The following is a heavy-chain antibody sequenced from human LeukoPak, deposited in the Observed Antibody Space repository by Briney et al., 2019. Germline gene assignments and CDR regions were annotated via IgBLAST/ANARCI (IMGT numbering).Heavy chain of an antibody. D-gene: IGHD3-10*01. CDR1: GFTFSSYW. V-gene: IGHV3-7*01. CDR3: ASQYLYYYGYYRGYFDY. CDR2: IKQDGSEK. J-gene: IGHJ4*02. Sequence: PGGSLRLSCAASGFTFSSYWMSWVGQAPGKGLEWVANIKQDGSEKYYVDSVKGRFTISRDNAKNSLYLQMNSLRAEDTAVYYCASQYLYYYGYYRGYFDYWGQGTLVTVSS.